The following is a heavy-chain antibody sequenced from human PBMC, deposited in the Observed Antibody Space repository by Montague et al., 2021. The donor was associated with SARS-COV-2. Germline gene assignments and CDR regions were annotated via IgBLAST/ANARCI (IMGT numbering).Heavy chain of an antibody. D-gene: IGHD4-17*01. V-gene: IGHV4-39*01. Sequence: SETLSLTCTVSGDSTSCPDCYWGWIRQAPGKGLDWIGTIYNSGTTYYNPSLKSRLNISIDTSKNQFSLKLTSVTAADTALYYCARHLNYGDHSLDNWFHPWGQGTLVTVSS. J-gene: IGHJ5*02. CDR3: ARHLNYGDHSLDNWFHP. CDR1: GDSTSCPDCY. CDR2: IYNSGTT.